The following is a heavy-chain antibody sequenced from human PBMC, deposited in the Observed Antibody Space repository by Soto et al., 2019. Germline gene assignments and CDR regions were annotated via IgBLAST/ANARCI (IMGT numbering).Heavy chain of an antibody. V-gene: IGHV1-69*06. CDR3: ARVYRQQQLVHYDY. CDR1: GGTFSIYA. Sequence: QVQLVQSGAEVKKPGSSVKVSCKASGGTFSIYAISWVRQAPGQGLEWMGWIIPIFGTANYAQKFQGRVTITADKSTSTAYMELSSLRSEDTAVYYCARVYRQQQLVHYDYFGQGTLVTVAS. CDR2: IIPIFGTA. D-gene: IGHD6-13*01. J-gene: IGHJ4*02.